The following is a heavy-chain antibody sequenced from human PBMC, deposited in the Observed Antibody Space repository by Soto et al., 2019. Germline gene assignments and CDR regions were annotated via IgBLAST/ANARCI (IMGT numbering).Heavy chain of an antibody. Sequence: GESLKISCKGSGYSFTSYWISWVRQMLGKGLEWMGRIDPSDSYTNYSPSFQGHVTISADKSISTAYLQWSSLKASDTAMYYCARHPTWSFPFDPWGQGTLVTVSS. V-gene: IGHV5-10-1*01. D-gene: IGHD2-8*02. CDR3: ARHPTWSFPFDP. J-gene: IGHJ5*02. CDR2: IDPSDSYT. CDR1: GYSFTSYW.